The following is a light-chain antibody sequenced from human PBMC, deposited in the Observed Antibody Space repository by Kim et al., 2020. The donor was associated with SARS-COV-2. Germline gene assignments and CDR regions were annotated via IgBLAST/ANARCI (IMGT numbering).Light chain of an antibody. CDR2: SNS. Sequence: QRVTISCSGSSSNIGSNTVNWYQQLPGTAPKLLIYSNSQRPSGVPDRFSGSKSGTSASLAISGLQSEDEADYYCAAWDDSLNGLYVFGTGTKVTVL. CDR3: AAWDDSLNGLYV. J-gene: IGLJ1*01. CDR1: SSNIGSNT. V-gene: IGLV1-44*01.